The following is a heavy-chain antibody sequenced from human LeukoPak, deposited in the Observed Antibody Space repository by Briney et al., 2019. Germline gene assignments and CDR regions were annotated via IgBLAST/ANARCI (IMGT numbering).Heavy chain of an antibody. V-gene: IGHV4-39*01. CDR1: GGSISSSSYY. Sequence: SETLSLTCTVSGGSISSSSYYWGWIRQPPGKGLEWIGSIYYSGSTYCNPSLKSRVTISVDTSKNQFSLKLSSVTAADTAVYYCARAGVGYSSSWSKVTFDYWGQGTLVTVSS. CDR2: IYYSGST. CDR3: ARAGVGYSSSWSKVTFDY. J-gene: IGHJ4*02. D-gene: IGHD6-13*01.